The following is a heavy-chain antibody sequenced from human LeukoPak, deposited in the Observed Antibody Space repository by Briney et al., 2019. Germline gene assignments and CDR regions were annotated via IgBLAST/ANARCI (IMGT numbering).Heavy chain of an antibody. CDR3: ARIGQWLVTDSGFDY. V-gene: IGHV3-7*01. J-gene: IGHJ4*02. CDR2: INQPGSER. CDR1: GFTFSRYW. D-gene: IGHD6-19*01. Sequence: PGGSLRLSCAASGFTFSRYWMSWVRQAPGKGLEWVANINQPGSERDYVDSVRGRFTMSRDNAKNSLYLQVNSLRADDTAVYYCARIGQWLVTDSGFDYWGQGTLVTVSS.